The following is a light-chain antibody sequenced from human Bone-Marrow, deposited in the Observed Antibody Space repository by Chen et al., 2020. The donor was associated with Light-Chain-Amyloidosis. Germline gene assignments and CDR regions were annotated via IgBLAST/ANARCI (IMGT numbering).Light chain of an antibody. V-gene: IGLV3-21*02. Sequence: SYVLTQPSSVSVAPGHTATIACGGNNIGSTSVHWYQQTPGQAPLLVVYDYSDRPSGIPERLSGSNSGNTATLTISRVEAGDEADYYCQVWDRSSDRPVFGGGTKLTVL. CDR2: DYS. J-gene: IGLJ3*02. CDR1: NIGSTS. CDR3: QVWDRSSDRPV.